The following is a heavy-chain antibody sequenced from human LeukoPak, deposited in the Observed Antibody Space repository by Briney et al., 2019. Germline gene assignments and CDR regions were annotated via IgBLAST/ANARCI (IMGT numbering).Heavy chain of an antibody. CDR1: GLPIADFA. V-gene: IGHV3-43*02. J-gene: IGHJ4*02. CDR3: AKESGKFDY. CDR2: ISGDGVST. Sequence: GGSLRLSCVASGLPIADFAMHWVRQAPGKGLEWVSLISGDGVSTFYADSVKGRFSISRDNSKNSLYLEMNSLRTEDAAMYSCAKESGKFDYWGQGTLVAVSS.